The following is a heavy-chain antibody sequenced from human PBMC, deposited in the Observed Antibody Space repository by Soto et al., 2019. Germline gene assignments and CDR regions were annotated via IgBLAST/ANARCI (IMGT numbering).Heavy chain of an antibody. D-gene: IGHD6-13*01. CDR2: ISGSGGST. J-gene: IGHJ5*02. CDR1: GFTFNSYA. CDR3: AKDDNEKSSSWYFRPNWFDP. Sequence: GSLRLSCAASGFTFNSYAKSWVRQAPGKGLEWVSAISGSGGSTYYADSVKGRFTISRDNSKNTLYLQMNSLRAEDTAVYYCAKDDNEKSSSWYFRPNWFDPWGQGTLVTVSS. V-gene: IGHV3-23*01.